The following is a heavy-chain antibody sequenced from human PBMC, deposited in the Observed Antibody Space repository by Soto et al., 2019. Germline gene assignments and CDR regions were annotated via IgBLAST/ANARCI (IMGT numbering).Heavy chain of an antibody. Sequence: PSETLSLTCAVYGGSFSGYDWTWIRQPPGTGLEWIGEINHRGSSNYNPSLQSRVTISVDTSKNQFSLTLTSVTAADTDVYYCASGVSFAAYGSNLNWLDPWGQGILVTVSS. J-gene: IGHJ5*02. CDR2: INHRGSS. CDR1: GGSFSGYD. V-gene: IGHV4-34*01. CDR3: ASGVSFAAYGSNLNWLDP. D-gene: IGHD2-15*01.